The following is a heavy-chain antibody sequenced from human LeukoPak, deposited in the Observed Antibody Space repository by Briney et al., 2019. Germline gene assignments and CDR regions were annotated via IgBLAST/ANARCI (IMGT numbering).Heavy chain of an antibody. J-gene: IGHJ4*02. CDR3: AREPPGNYDTSGYYYAHFHS. Sequence: PGGSLRLSCAASGFDFNTYNMNWVRQAPGKGLEWISYISSGSSTIYYADSVRGRFTSSRDNAKNSLYLQMNSLRDEDTAVYYCAREPPGNYDTSGYYYAHFHSWGQGTLVTVSS. D-gene: IGHD3-22*01. CDR2: ISSGSSTI. CDR1: GFDFNTYN. V-gene: IGHV3-48*02.